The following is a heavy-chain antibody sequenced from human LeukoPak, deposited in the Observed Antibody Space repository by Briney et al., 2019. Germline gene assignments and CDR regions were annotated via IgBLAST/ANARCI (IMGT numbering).Heavy chain of an antibody. CDR3: AKLAYYYGSGSYIDY. Sequence: HPGGSLRLSCAASGFTFSSYAMSWVRQAPGKGLEWLSAISGSGGSTYYADSVKGRFTISRDNSKNTLYLQMNSLRAEDTAVYYCAKLAYYYGSGSYIDYWGQGTLVTVSS. CDR1: GFTFSSYA. J-gene: IGHJ4*02. V-gene: IGHV3-23*01. CDR2: ISGSGGST. D-gene: IGHD3-10*01.